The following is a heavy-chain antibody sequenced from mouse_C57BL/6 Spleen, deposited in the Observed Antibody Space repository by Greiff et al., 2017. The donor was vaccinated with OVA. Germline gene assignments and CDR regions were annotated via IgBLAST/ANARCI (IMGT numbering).Heavy chain of an antibody. J-gene: IGHJ2*01. CDR2: IDPSDSET. V-gene: IGHV1-52*01. CDR1: GYTFTSYW. CDR3: ARYGYVYYFDY. Sequence: QVQLQQPGAELVRPGSSVKLSCKASGYTFTSYWMHWVKQRPIQGLEWIGNIDPSDSETHYNQKFKDKATLTVDKSSSTAYMQLSSLTSEDSAVYYCARYGYVYYFDYWGQGTTLTVSS. D-gene: IGHD2-2*01.